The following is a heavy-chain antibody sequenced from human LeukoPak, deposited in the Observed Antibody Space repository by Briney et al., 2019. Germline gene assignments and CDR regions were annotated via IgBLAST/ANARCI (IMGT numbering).Heavy chain of an antibody. V-gene: IGHV3-23*01. CDR2: ISGSGGNT. CDR1: GFTFSSYA. D-gene: IGHD2-21*01. CDR3: AKGAWGGGDCCPFDN. Sequence: GGSLRLSCAASGFTFSSYAMSRVRQAPGKGLEWVSAISGSGGNTYYADSVKGRFTISRDNSKNTLYLQMNNLRAEDTAVYYCAKGAWGGGDCCPFDNWGQGTVVTVSS. J-gene: IGHJ4*02.